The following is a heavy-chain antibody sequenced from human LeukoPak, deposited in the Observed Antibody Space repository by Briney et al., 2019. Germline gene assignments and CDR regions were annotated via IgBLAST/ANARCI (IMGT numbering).Heavy chain of an antibody. D-gene: IGHD3-3*01. J-gene: IGHJ6*02. Sequence: SETLSLTCTVSGFSISSYYWSWLRQPAGKGLEWIGRIYTSGGTYYNPSLKSRVTMSVDTSKNQFSLKLSSVTAADTAVYYCARDRGARAIITIFGVARGVAYGMDVWGQGTTVTVSS. CDR1: GFSISSYY. V-gene: IGHV4-4*07. CDR2: IYTSGGT. CDR3: ARDRGARAIITIFGVARGVAYGMDV.